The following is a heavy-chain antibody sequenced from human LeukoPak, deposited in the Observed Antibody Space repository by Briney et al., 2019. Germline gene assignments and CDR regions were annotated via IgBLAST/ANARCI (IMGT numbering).Heavy chain of an antibody. V-gene: IGHV3-30-3*01. CDR3: ARAKTPSAGLLTFFDY. CDR2: ISYDGSNK. Sequence: GRSLRLSCAASGFTFSSYAMHWVRQAPGKGLEWVAVISYDGSNKYYADSVKGRFTISRDNSKNTLYLQMNSLRAEDTAVYYCARAKTPSAGLLTFFDYWGQGTLVTVSS. CDR1: GFTFSSYA. J-gene: IGHJ4*02. D-gene: IGHD3-10*01.